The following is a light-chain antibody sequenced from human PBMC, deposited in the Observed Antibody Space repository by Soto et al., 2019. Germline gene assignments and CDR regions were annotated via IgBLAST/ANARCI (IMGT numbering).Light chain of an antibody. Sequence: EIVMTQSPATLSVSPGERATLSCRASQSVSSNLAWYQQKPGQAPRLLIYAASTRATGIPARFSGSGSGTEFTLTIRSLQSEDFAVYYCQQYNKWPPYTFGQGTKLEIK. V-gene: IGKV3-15*01. CDR2: AAS. CDR3: QQYNKWPPYT. CDR1: QSVSSN. J-gene: IGKJ2*01.